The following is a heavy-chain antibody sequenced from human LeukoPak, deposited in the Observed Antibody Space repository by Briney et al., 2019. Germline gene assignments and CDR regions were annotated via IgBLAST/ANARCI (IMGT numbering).Heavy chain of an antibody. CDR2: INHSGST. D-gene: IGHD3-22*01. J-gene: IGHJ4*02. V-gene: IGHV4-34*01. CDR3: ARALYYYDSSGYYFDY. Sequence: PSEALSLTCAVSGGSFSGYYWSLIRQPPGKGLEWIGEINHSGSTNYNPSLKSRVTISVDTSKNQFSLKLSSVTAADTAVYYCARALYYYDSSGYYFDYWGQGTLVTVSS. CDR1: GGSFSGYY.